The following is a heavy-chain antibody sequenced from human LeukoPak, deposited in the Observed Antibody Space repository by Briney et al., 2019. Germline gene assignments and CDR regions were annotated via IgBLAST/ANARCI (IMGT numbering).Heavy chain of an antibody. CDR1: GFTFSSYA. J-gene: IGHJ5*02. CDR2: ISYDGSNK. CDR3: ARAITIFGVVIIHNWFDP. V-gene: IGHV3-30*04. D-gene: IGHD3-3*01. Sequence: GGSLRLSRAASGFTFSSYAMDWVRQAPGKGLEWVAVISYDGSNKYYADSVKGRFTISRDNSKNTLYLQMNSLRAEDTAVYYCARAITIFGVVIIHNWFDPWGQGTLVTVSS.